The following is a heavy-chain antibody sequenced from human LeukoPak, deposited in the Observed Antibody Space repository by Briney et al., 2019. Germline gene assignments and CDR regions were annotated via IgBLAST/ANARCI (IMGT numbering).Heavy chain of an antibody. D-gene: IGHD3-16*01. Sequence: ASVKVSCKASRYTFTDYYMHWVRQAPGQGLEWMGWINPNSGGTNYAQKFQGRVTMTRDTSIRTAYMELSSLRSDDTAMYYCASGASAFGYWGQGTLVTVSS. CDR3: ASGASAFGY. CDR2: INPNSGGT. J-gene: IGHJ4*02. V-gene: IGHV1-2*02. CDR1: RYTFTDYY.